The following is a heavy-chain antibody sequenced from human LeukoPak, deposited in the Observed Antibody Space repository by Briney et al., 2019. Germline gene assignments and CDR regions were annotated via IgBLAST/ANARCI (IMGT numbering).Heavy chain of an antibody. Sequence: GGSLRLSCAASGFTFSDYYMSWIRQAPGKGLEWVANIKQDGSQKYYVDSVKGRFTISRDNAKNSLYLQMNSLRAEDTAVYYCARAGTTSLYYYYYMDVWGKGTTVTVSS. CDR1: GFTFSDYY. J-gene: IGHJ6*03. CDR3: ARAGTTSLYYYYYMDV. CDR2: IKQDGSQK. D-gene: IGHD1-1*01. V-gene: IGHV3-7*01.